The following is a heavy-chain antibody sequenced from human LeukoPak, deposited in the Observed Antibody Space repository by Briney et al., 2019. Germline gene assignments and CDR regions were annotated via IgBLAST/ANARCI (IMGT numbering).Heavy chain of an antibody. V-gene: IGHV3-30*02. J-gene: IGHJ4*02. CDR3: AKCVDIVALDY. D-gene: IGHD5-12*01. Sequence: SRDNSKNTLYLQMNSLRAEDTAVYYCAKCVDIVALDYWGQGTLVTVSS.